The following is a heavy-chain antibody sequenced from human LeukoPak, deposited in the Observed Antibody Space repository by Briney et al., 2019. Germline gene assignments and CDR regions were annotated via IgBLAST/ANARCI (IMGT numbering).Heavy chain of an antibody. Sequence: GGSLRLSCAASGFTLSSYAMHWVRQAPGKGLEWVAVISYDGSNKYYADSVKGRFTISRDNSKNTLYLQMNSLRAEDTAVYYCAGATYSSSWYCDYWGQGTLVTVSS. J-gene: IGHJ4*02. D-gene: IGHD6-13*01. CDR2: ISYDGSNK. CDR1: GFTLSSYA. CDR3: AGATYSSSWYCDY. V-gene: IGHV3-30*01.